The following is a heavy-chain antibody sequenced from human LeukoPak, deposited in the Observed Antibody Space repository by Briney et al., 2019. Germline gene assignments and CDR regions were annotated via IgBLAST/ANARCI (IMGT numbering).Heavy chain of an antibody. CDR3: AKQGGYDFGWFDP. V-gene: IGHV3-23*01. Sequence: GGSLRLSCAASGFTFSSYAMSWVRQAPGKGLEWVSGLSGSGGRTYYADSVKGRFTISRDNSKNTLYLQMNSLRAEDTAVYYCAKQGGYDFGWFDPWGQGTLVTVSS. CDR1: GFTFSSYA. D-gene: IGHD5-12*01. CDR2: LSGSGGRT. J-gene: IGHJ5*02.